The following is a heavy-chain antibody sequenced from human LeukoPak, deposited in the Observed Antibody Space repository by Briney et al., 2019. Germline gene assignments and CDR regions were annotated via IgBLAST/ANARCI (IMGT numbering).Heavy chain of an antibody. J-gene: IGHJ6*03. D-gene: IGHD5-12*01. CDR2: ISAYNGNT. CDR3: ARVYSGYDSYYYYYMDV. Sequence: ASVKVSCKASGYTFTSYGISWVRQAPGQGLEWMGWISAYNGNTNYAQKLQGRVTMTTDTSTSTAYMELRSMRSDDTAVYYCARVYSGYDSYYYYYMDVWGKGTTVTVSS. CDR1: GYTFTSYG. V-gene: IGHV1-18*01.